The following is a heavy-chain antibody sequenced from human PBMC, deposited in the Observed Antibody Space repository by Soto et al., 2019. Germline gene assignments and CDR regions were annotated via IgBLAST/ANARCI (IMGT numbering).Heavy chain of an antibody. V-gene: IGHV4-39*01. CDR2: IYYSGST. J-gene: IGHJ5*02. D-gene: IGHD6-19*01. Sequence: KPSETLSLTCSVSGGSINSSSYFCGWVRQPPGKGLEWIGSIYYSGSTYYNPSLRSRVTISVDTSKNQFSLKLSSVTAADTAVFYCARHYSSGSRNWFDPWGQGTLVTVSS. CDR1: GGSINSSSYF. CDR3: ARHYSSGSRNWFDP.